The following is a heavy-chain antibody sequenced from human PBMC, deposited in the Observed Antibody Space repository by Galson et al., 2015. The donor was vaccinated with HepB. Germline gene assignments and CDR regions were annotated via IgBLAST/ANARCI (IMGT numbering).Heavy chain of an antibody. V-gene: IGHV3-15*01. CDR3: TTTHILTGSPVDY. Sequence: LRLSCAASGFTFSNAWMSWVRQAPGKGLEWVGRIKSKTDGGTTDYAAPVKGRFTISRDDSKNTLYLQMNSLKTEDTAVYYCTTTHILTGSPVDYWGQGTLVTVSS. D-gene: IGHD3-9*01. CDR2: IKSKTDGGTT. J-gene: IGHJ4*02. CDR1: GFTFSNAW.